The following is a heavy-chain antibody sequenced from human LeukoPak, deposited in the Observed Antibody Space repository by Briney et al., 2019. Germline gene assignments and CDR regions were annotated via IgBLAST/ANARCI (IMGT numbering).Heavy chain of an antibody. CDR3: ARNLPAPNDGWAPFGY. CDR2: VSSSGDTI. J-gene: IGHJ4*02. Sequence: GGSLRLSCAVSGFTFEDYDMSWVRQAPGKGLEWLSYVSSSGDTIYYADSVKGRFTISMDNAKNSLYLQIISLRAEDTAVYFCARNLPAPNDGWAPFGYWGRGTLVTVSS. V-gene: IGHV3-11*01. CDR1: GFTFEDYD. D-gene: IGHD1-1*01.